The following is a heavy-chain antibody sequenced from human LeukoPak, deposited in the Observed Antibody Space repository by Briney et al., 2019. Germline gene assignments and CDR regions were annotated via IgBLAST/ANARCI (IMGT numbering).Heavy chain of an antibody. CDR3: ARDRSSGWWNGAFDI. D-gene: IGHD6-19*01. CDR1: GYTFTGYY. J-gene: IGHJ3*02. V-gene: IGHV1-2*02. Sequence: ASVKVSCKASGYTFTGYYMHWVRQAPGQGLEWMGWINPNSGGTNYAQKFQGRVTMTRDTSISTAYMELSRLRSDDTAVYYCARDRSSGWWNGAFDIWGQGTMVTVSS. CDR2: INPNSGGT.